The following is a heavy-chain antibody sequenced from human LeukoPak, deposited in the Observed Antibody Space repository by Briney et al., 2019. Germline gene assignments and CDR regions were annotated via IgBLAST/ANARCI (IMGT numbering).Heavy chain of an antibody. D-gene: IGHD1-26*01. J-gene: IGHJ5*02. Sequence: SETLSLTCTVSGGSISSYYWSWIRQPAGKGLEWIGRIYTSGSTNYNPSLKSRVTMSVDTSKNQFSLKLSSVTAADTAVYYCARDSSDLRIVGATKGDWFDPWGQGTLVTVSS. CDR2: IYTSGST. CDR3: ARDSSDLRIVGATKGDWFDP. CDR1: GGSISSYY. V-gene: IGHV4-4*07.